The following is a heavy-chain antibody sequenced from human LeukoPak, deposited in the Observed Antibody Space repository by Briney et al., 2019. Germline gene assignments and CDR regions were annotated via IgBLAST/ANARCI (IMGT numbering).Heavy chain of an antibody. V-gene: IGHV3-23*01. Sequence: LAGGSLRLSCAASGFTFSSYAMSWVRQAPGKGLEWVSAIRGSGGSTYYADSVKGRFTISRDNSKNTLYLQMNSLRAEDTAVYYCAKDYSSGWYWIFDYWGQGTLVTVSS. D-gene: IGHD6-19*01. CDR1: GFTFSSYA. J-gene: IGHJ4*02. CDR2: IRGSGGST. CDR3: AKDYSSGWYWIFDY.